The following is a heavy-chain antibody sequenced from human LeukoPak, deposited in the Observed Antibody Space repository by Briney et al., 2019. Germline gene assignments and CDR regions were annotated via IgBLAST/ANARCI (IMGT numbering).Heavy chain of an antibody. Sequence: PGGSLRLSCAASGFTFSSYSMNWVRQAPGKGLEWVPSISSSSYIYYADSVKGRFTISRDNSKNTLYLQMNSLRSDDTAVYYCAREFFGFHSSGWAGLDYWGQGTLVTVSS. CDR2: ISSSSYI. V-gene: IGHV3-21*04. J-gene: IGHJ4*02. CDR3: AREFFGFHSSGWAGLDY. CDR1: GFTFSSYS. D-gene: IGHD6-19*01.